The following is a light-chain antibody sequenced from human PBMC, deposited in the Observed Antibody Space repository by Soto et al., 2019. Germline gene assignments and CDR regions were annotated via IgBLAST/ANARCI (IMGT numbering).Light chain of an antibody. Sequence: DIQMTQSPSTLSASVGDRVTITCRASQSVDSWLAWYQQKPGKAPKLLIYKASSLESGVPSRFSGSGSGTEFSLTISSLQPDDFATYYCQQYFFYWTLGQGTKVEIK. V-gene: IGKV1-5*03. CDR1: QSVDSW. CDR2: KAS. CDR3: QQYFFYWT. J-gene: IGKJ1*01.